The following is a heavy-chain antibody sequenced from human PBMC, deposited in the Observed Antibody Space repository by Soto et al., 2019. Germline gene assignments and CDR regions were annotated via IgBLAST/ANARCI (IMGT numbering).Heavy chain of an antibody. Sequence: GGSLRLSCAASGFTFSTYWMHWVRQVPGKGLVWVSRIRPDGSGATYADSVKGRFTISRDNAKNTLYLQMNSLRAEDTAVYYCARDASLWFLDYGGQGTLVTVSS. CDR2: IRPDGSGA. CDR3: ARDASLWFLDY. V-gene: IGHV3-74*01. D-gene: IGHD5-18*01. CDR1: GFTFSTYW. J-gene: IGHJ4*02.